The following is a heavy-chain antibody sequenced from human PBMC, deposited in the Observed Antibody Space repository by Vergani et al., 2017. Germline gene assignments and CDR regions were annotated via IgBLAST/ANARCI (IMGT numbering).Heavy chain of an antibody. CDR2: MNPNSGNT. J-gene: IGHJ4*02. D-gene: IGHD3-10*01. CDR3: ARDPTTYLHYYGSGSPYDY. CDR1: GYTFTSYD. V-gene: IGHV1-8*01. Sequence: QVQLVQSGAEVKKPGASVKVSCKASGYTFTSYDINWVRQATGQGLEWMGWMNPNSGNTGYAQKFQGRVTMTRNTSISTAYMELSSLRSEDTAVYYCARDPTTYLHYYGSGSPYDYWGQGTLVTVSS.